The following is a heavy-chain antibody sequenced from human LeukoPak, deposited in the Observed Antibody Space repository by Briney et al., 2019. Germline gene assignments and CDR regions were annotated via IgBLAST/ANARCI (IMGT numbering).Heavy chain of an antibody. D-gene: IGHD2-21*02. CDR3: ARGDCGGDCPFDY. CDR2: IYYSGST. CDR1: GGSISGCY. Sequence: SETLSLTCTVSGGSISGCYWSWIRQPPGKGLEWIGYIYYSGSTNYNPSLKSRVTILVDTSKNQFSLKLSSVTAADTAVYYCARGDCGGDCPFDYWGQGTLVTVSS. V-gene: IGHV4-59*01. J-gene: IGHJ4*02.